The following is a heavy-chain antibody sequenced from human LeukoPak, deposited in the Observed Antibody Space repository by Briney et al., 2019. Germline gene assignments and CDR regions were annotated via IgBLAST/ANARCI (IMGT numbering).Heavy chain of an antibody. J-gene: IGHJ4*02. CDR3: ARDKSRGWPFDY. D-gene: IGHD6-19*01. Sequence: GGSLRLSCAASGFPFSSYAMSWVREAPGKGLEGVGVILNDGSSKYYADSVKGRFTISRDNSKNTLYLQMNSLRAEDTAVYYCARDKSRGWPFDYWGQGTLVAVSS. CDR1: GFPFSSYA. CDR2: ILNDGSSK. V-gene: IGHV3-30*03.